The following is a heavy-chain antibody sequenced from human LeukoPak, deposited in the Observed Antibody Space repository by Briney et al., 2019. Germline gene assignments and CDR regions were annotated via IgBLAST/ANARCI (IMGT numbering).Heavy chain of an antibody. CDR2: INPGGGST. CDR1: GYTFTGYY. CDR3: ARGGTYYYDSMAY. D-gene: IGHD3-22*01. V-gene: IGHV1-46*01. J-gene: IGHJ4*02. Sequence: ASVKVSCKASGYTFTGYYMHWVRQAPGQGLEWLGIINPGGGSTSYAQKFQGRVTMTRDTSTNTVYMELSSLRSEDTAVYYCARGGTYYYDSMAYWGQGTLVTVSS.